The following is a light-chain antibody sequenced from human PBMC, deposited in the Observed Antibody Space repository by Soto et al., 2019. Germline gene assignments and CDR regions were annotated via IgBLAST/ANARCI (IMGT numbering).Light chain of an antibody. Sequence: QLVLTQSPSASASLGASVKLACTLSRGHNTYAIAWHQQQPEKGPRYLMRLNSDGSHFKGDGIPDRFSGSSSGAERYLTISSLQSDDEADYYCQTWATGTVVFGGGTKLTVL. CDR2: LNSDGSH. CDR3: QTWATGTVV. J-gene: IGLJ2*01. CDR1: RGHNTYA. V-gene: IGLV4-69*01.